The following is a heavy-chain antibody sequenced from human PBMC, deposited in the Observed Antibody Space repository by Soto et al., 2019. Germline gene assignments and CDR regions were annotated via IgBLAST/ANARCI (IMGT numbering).Heavy chain of an antibody. CDR2: IDPSDSYT. Sequence: PVGSLEIFCTGLGYSFTSYWINWVPQMPGKGLEWMGRIDPSDSYTNYSPSFQGHVTISADKSISTAYLQWSSLKASDTAMYYCARQDDIVLMVYFVWGQGTTVTVSS. J-gene: IGHJ6*02. V-gene: IGHV5-10-1*01. CDR1: GYSFTSYW. D-gene: IGHD2-8*01. CDR3: ARQDDIVLMVYFV.